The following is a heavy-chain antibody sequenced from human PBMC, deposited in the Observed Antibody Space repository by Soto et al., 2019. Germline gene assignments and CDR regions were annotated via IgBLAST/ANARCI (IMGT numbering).Heavy chain of an antibody. J-gene: IGHJ4*02. Sequence: SETLSLTCAVSGYSISSGYYWGWIRQPPGKGLEWIGSIYHSGSTYYNPSLKSRVTISVDTSKNQFSLKLSSVTAADTAVYYCARYKYYYDSSGYYRSYYFDYWGQGTLVTV. CDR1: GYSISSGYY. CDR2: IYHSGST. CDR3: ARYKYYYDSSGYYRSYYFDY. V-gene: IGHV4-38-2*01. D-gene: IGHD3-22*01.